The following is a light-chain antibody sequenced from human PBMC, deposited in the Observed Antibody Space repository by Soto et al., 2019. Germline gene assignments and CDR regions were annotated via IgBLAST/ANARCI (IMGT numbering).Light chain of an antibody. CDR3: QQSYSTPQIT. V-gene: IGKV1-39*01. CDR2: DAS. J-gene: IGKJ5*01. CDR1: QSISRW. Sequence: DIQMTQSPSILSASVGDRVTITCRSSQSISRWLAWYQQKPGTAPKLLIYDASSLQSGVPSRFSGSGSGTDFTLTISSLQPEDFATYYCQQSYSTPQITFGQGTRLEIK.